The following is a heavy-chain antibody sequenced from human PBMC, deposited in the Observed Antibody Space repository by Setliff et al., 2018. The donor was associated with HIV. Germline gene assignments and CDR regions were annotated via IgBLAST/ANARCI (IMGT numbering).Heavy chain of an antibody. CDR3: ARDRGWEVGTTSDFDY. Sequence: PGGSLRLSCEASEFTFSSYWMSWVRQAPGKGLEWVANIAQDGIEKYYVDSVKGRFTISRDNAKNSLYLQMNSLRAEDTAVYYCARDRGWEVGTTSDFDYWGQGTLVTVSS. D-gene: IGHD1-26*01. CDR2: IAQDGIEK. J-gene: IGHJ4*02. CDR1: EFTFSSYW. V-gene: IGHV3-7*03.